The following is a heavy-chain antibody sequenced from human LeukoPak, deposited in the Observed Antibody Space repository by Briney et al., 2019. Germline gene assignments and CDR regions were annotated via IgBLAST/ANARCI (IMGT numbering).Heavy chain of an antibody. CDR2: IKEDGSEK. CDR1: GFTFSNYW. D-gene: IGHD6-13*01. Sequence: PGGSLRLSCASSGFTFSNYWMSRVRQAPGKGLEWVANIKEDGSEKDYGDSVKGRFTISRDNAKNSLYLQMNSLRAEDTAIYYCARDWGAAGLWDYWGQGTLVTVSS. J-gene: IGHJ4*02. CDR3: ARDWGAAGLWDY. V-gene: IGHV3-7*05.